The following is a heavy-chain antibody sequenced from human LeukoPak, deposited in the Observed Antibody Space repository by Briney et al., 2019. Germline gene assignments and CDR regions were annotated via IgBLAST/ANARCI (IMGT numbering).Heavy chain of an antibody. D-gene: IGHD3-10*01. CDR2: VYYTGST. Sequence: SETLSLTCTVSGGSISSYYWSWVRQPPGKGLEWIGFVYYTGSTNYSPSLKSRVTISVDTSKNQFSLKLSSVTAADTAVYYCARGGYYGSGNDFRFDPWGQGTLVTVSS. CDR1: GGSISSYY. CDR3: ARGGYYGSGNDFRFDP. J-gene: IGHJ5*02. V-gene: IGHV4-59*01.